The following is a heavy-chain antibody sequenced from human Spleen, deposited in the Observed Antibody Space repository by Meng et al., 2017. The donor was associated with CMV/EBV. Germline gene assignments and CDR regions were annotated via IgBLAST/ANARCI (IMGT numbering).Heavy chain of an antibody. CDR1: GYTFTTHG. CDR3: ARDEDSSAFWFDP. V-gene: IGHV1-18*01. Sequence: ASVKVSCKASGYTFTTHGIAWVRQAPGQGLEWMGWISTYNGNTLYTQKFQGRVTMTTDTSTSTAYMELRSLRSDDTAVYYCARDEDSSAFWFDPWGQGTLVTVSS. J-gene: IGHJ5*02. CDR2: ISTYNGNT. D-gene: IGHD3-22*01.